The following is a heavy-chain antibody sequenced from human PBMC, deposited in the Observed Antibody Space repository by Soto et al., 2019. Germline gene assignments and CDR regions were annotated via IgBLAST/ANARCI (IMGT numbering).Heavy chain of an antibody. V-gene: IGHV4-30-4*01. J-gene: IGHJ5*02. CDR3: ARGDWFHP. CDR2: IRYTGAT. CDR1: GGSISSGGYY. Sequence: SETLSLTCTVSGGSISSGGYYWNWILQPPGKGLEGIGYIRYTGATKYNPSLKSPATLSVDTSKTRFSLNLTSVTAADSAVYYCARGDWFHPGGPGTLVTVSS.